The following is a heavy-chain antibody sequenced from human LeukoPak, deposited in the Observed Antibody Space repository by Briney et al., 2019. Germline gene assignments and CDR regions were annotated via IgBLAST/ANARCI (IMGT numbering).Heavy chain of an antibody. CDR3: ARALYGSGSYSTY. Sequence: GGPLRLSCAASGFTFSDFFMTWIRQAPGKGLEWVSYISSSSSFTAYADSVKGRFTISRDNTKNSLYLQMNSLRAEDTAVYYCARALYGSGSYSTYWGQGTLVTVSS. CDR1: GFTFSDFF. CDR2: ISSSSSFT. V-gene: IGHV3-11*05. J-gene: IGHJ4*02. D-gene: IGHD3-10*01.